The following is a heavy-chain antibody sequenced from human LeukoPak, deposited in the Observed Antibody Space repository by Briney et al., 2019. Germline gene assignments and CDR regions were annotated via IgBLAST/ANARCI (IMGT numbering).Heavy chain of an antibody. CDR2: IYYSGST. J-gene: IGHJ2*01. D-gene: IGHD4-17*01. V-gene: IGHV4-39*01. CDR1: GGSISSSSYY. CDR3: ARQPDYGDLYWYLDL. Sequence: SETLSLTCTVSGGSISSSSYYWGWIRQPPGKGLEWIGSIYYSGSTYYNPSLKSRVTISVDTSKNQFSLKLSSVTAADTAVYYCARQPDYGDLYWYLDLWGRGTLVTVSS.